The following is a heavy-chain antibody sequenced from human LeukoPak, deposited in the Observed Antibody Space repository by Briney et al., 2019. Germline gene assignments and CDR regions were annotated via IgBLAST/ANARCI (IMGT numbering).Heavy chain of an antibody. D-gene: IGHD2-21*02. V-gene: IGHV1-18*01. Sequence: ASVKVSCKASGYTFTSYGISWVRQAPGQGLEWMGWISAYNGNTNYAQKLQGRVTMTTDTSTSTAYMELRSLRSDDTAVYYCARAPELLVTNWFDPWGQGTLVTVSS. CDR3: ARAPELLVTNWFDP. CDR2: ISAYNGNT. CDR1: GYTFTSYG. J-gene: IGHJ5*02.